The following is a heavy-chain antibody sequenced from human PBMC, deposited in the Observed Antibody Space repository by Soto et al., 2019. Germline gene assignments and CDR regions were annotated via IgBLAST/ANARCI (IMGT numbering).Heavy chain of an antibody. Sequence: GGSLRLSCAASGFTFSSYEMNWVRQAPGKGLEWVSYISSSGSTIYYADSVKGRFTISRDNAKNSLYLQMNSLRAEDTAVYYCARVGVEISLGVPPLGMDVWGQGTTVTVSS. CDR3: ARVGVEISLGVPPLGMDV. V-gene: IGHV3-48*03. CDR2: ISSSGSTI. J-gene: IGHJ6*02. CDR1: GFTFSSYE. D-gene: IGHD3-16*01.